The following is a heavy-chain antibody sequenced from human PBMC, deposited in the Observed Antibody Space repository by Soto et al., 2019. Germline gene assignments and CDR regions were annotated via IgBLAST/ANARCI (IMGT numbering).Heavy chain of an antibody. V-gene: IGHV4-61*01. Sequence: SETLSLTCTVSGGSVSSGNYYWSWIRQPPGEGLEWIGYFYYTESINYNPSLKSRVTISIDASKNQFSLRLSSVTAADTAVYYCARSMFYSDGSNYSPFDYWGQGTLVTVPS. CDR2: FYYTESI. D-gene: IGHD3-22*01. CDR1: GGSVSSGNYY. CDR3: ARSMFYSDGSNYSPFDY. J-gene: IGHJ4*02.